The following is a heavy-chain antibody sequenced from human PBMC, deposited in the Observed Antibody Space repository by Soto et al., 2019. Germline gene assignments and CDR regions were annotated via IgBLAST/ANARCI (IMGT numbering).Heavy chain of an antibody. CDR2: MNSGGST. CDR1: GFTFSSYA. D-gene: IGHD1-26*01. J-gene: IGHJ6*03. V-gene: IGHV3-23*01. Sequence: GGSLRLSCATSGFTFSSYAMTWVRQAPGEGLEWVSGMNSGGSTYSADSVKGRFTISRDNSKNTLYLQMNSLRAEDTAVYYCVKVNGERLRPDYYYMDVWGNGTTVTVSS. CDR3: VKVNGERLRPDYYYMDV.